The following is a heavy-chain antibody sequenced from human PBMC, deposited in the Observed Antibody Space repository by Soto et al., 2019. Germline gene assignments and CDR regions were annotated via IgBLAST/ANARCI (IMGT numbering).Heavy chain of an antibody. J-gene: IGHJ6*02. CDR2: ISYDGSNK. Sequence: GGSLRLSCAASGFTFSSYGMHWVRQAPGKGLEWVAVISYDGSNKYYADSVKGRFTISRDNSKNTLYLQMNSLRAEDTAVYYCAKDRDYDFWSGYLSTNKNDNYYYYYGMDVWGQGTTVTVSS. CDR1: GFTFSSYG. V-gene: IGHV3-30*18. D-gene: IGHD3-3*01. CDR3: AKDRDYDFWSGYLSTNKNDNYYYYYGMDV.